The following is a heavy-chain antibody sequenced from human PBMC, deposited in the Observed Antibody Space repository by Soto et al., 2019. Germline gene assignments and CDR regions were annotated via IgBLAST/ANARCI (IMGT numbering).Heavy chain of an antibody. Sequence: QVQLVESGGGLVKPGGSLRLSCAASGFTFSDYYMSWIRQAPGKGLEWVSYISSSGSTIYYADSVKGRFTISRDNAKNSLCLQMNSLRAVDAAVYYCARRSWGSYRVDFDFWGQGTLVTVSS. CDR1: GFTFSDYY. J-gene: IGHJ4*02. D-gene: IGHD3-16*02. CDR2: ISSSGSTI. V-gene: IGHV3-11*01. CDR3: ARRSWGSYRVDFDF.